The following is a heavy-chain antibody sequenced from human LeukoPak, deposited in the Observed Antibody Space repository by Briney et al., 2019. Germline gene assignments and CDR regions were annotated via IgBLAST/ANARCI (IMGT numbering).Heavy chain of an antibody. J-gene: IGHJ6*03. CDR1: GYTFTGYY. CDR2: INPNSGGT. D-gene: IGHD3-10*01. CDR3: ARTYYYGSGSTDYYYYYYMDV. V-gene: IGHV1-2*06. Sequence: ASVKVSCKASGYTFTGYYMHWVRQAPGQELEWMGRINPNSGGTNYAQKFQGRVTMTRDTSISTAYMELSRLRSDDTAVYYCARTYYYGSGSTDYYYYYYMDVWGKGTTVTVSS.